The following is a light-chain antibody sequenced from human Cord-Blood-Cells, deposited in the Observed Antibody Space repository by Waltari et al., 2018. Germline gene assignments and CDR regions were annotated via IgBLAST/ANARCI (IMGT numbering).Light chain of an antibody. CDR1: QSISSY. CDR3: QQSYSTPVYT. Sequence: DIQMTQSPSSLSASVGDRVTITCRASQSISSYLNWYQQKPGKAPKLRIYAASSLQSGVPSRFSGSGSGTDFTLTISSLQPEDFATYYCQQSYSTPVYTFGQGTKLEIK. J-gene: IGKJ2*01. V-gene: IGKV1-39*01. CDR2: AAS.